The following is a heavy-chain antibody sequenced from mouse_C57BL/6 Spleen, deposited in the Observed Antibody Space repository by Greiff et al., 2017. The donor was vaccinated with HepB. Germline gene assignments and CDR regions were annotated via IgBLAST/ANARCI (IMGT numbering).Heavy chain of an antibody. V-gene: IGHV1-22*01. J-gene: IGHJ2*01. Sequence: EVQLQQSGPELVKPGASVKMSCKASGYTFTDYNMHWVKQSHGKSLEWIGYINPNNGGTSYNQKFKGKATLTVNKSSSTAYMERRSLTSEDSAVYYCARDGYYVYYFDYWGQGTTLTVSS. D-gene: IGHD2-3*01. CDR3: ARDGYYVYYFDY. CDR1: GYTFTDYN. CDR2: INPNNGGT.